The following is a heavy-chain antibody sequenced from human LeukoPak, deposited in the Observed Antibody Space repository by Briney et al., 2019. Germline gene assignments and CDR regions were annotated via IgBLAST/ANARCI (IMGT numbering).Heavy chain of an antibody. CDR2: IPYDGSNK. CDR1: GFTFSSYG. D-gene: IGHD5-18*01. Sequence: GGSLRLSCAASGFTFSSYGMSWVRQAPGKGLEWVALIPYDGSNKYYADSVKGRFTVSRDNSKNTLYLQMNSLRAEDTAVYYCARDRWLGGYSYGRRYNWFDPWGQGTLVTVSS. J-gene: IGHJ5*02. V-gene: IGHV3-30*03. CDR3: ARDRWLGGYSYGRRYNWFDP.